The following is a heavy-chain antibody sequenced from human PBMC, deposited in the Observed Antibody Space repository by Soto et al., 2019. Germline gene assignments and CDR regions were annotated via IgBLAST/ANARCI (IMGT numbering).Heavy chain of an antibody. CDR3: ASDYSNYGGVYYYYGMDV. CDR2: ISGSGGST. V-gene: IGHV3-23*01. J-gene: IGHJ6*02. Sequence: GGSLRLSCAASGFTFSSYAMSWVRQAPGKGLEWVSAISGSGGSTYYADSVKGRFTVSRDNSKNTLYLQMNSLRAEDTAVYYCASDYSNYGGVYYYYGMDVWGQGTTVTVSS. CDR1: GFTFSSYA. D-gene: IGHD4-4*01.